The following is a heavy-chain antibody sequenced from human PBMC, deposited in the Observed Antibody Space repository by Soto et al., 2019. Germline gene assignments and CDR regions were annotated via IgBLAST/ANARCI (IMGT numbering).Heavy chain of an antibody. V-gene: IGHV3-23*01. CDR1: GFTFSSYA. J-gene: IGHJ5*02. Sequence: PGGSLRLSCAASGFTFSSYAMSWVRQAPGKGLEWVSAISGSGGSTYYADSVKGRFTISRDNSKNTLYLQMNSLRAEDTAVYYCAKKVSRCSSTSCHKRQYNWFDPWGQGTLVTVSS. D-gene: IGHD2-2*01. CDR2: ISGSGGST. CDR3: AKKVSRCSSTSCHKRQYNWFDP.